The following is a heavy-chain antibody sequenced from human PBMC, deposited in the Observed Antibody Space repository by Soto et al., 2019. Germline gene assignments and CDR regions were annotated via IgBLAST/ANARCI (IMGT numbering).Heavy chain of an antibody. CDR3: ASGIQLWLRRINNGYSG. CDR2: IIPMFGTA. Sequence: QVQLVQSGVEVKKPESSVKVSCQAPGGTFSTYAISWVRQAPGQGLEWMGGIIPMFGTANYAQRFQDRVTITANESTNTGYMELSSLRSEDTAVYFCASGIQLWLRRINNGYSGWGQGTLVTVSS. J-gene: IGHJ4*02. CDR1: GGTFSTYA. D-gene: IGHD5-18*01. V-gene: IGHV1-69*12.